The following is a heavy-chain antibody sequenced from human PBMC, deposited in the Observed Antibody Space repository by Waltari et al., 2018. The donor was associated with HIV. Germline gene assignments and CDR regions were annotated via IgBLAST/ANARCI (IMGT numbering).Heavy chain of an antibody. D-gene: IGHD6-13*01. Sequence: EVQLLESGGGLVQPGGSLRLSCRASGFSFSNHGMHWVRQAPGKGLEWVSGISGSGDNRYYADSVKGRFTISRDNSKNKVFLQMKSLRPEDTAFYYCTKDPVTAVGNINWFDPWGQGTLVTVSS. V-gene: IGHV3-23*01. CDR1: GFSFSNHG. CDR2: ISGSGDNR. J-gene: IGHJ5*02. CDR3: TKDPVTAVGNINWFDP.